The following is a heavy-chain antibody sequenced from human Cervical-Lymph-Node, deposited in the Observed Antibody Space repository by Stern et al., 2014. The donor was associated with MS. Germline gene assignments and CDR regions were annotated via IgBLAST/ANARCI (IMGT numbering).Heavy chain of an antibody. J-gene: IGHJ4*02. Sequence: VQLVQSGAEVRKPGESLTISCLASGYSFYSYWIGWVPQMPGKGLEWMGIIYPGDSYIRSHPSFQGQVPISADKSINTAYLQWSSLKASDTAMYYCAKRGVTTRFDYWGQGTLVTVSS. CDR3: AKRGVTTRFDY. D-gene: IGHD3-3*01. CDR1: GYSFYSYW. V-gene: IGHV5-51*01. CDR2: IYPGDSYI.